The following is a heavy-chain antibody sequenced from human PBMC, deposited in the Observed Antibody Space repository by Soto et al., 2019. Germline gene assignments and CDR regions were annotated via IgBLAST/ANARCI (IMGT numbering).Heavy chain of an antibody. D-gene: IGHD1-26*01. CDR2: IYYSGST. CDR1: GGSISSYY. Sequence: SETLSLTCTVSGGSISSYYWSWVRQPPGKGLEWIGYIYYSGSTNYNPSLKSRVTISVDTSKNQFSLKLSSVTAADTAVYYCATSIVGATGGFDYWRQGTQVTVSS. J-gene: IGHJ4*02. V-gene: IGHV4-59*01. CDR3: ATSIVGATGGFDY.